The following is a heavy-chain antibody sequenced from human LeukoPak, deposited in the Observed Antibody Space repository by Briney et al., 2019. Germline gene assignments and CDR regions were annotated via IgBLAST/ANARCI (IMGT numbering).Heavy chain of an antibody. J-gene: IGHJ5*02. V-gene: IGHV1-2*02. CDR3: ARGGSSSGWYLNWFDP. D-gene: IGHD6-19*01. CDR2: INPNSGGT. CDR1: GYTFTGYY. Sequence: GASVKVSCKASGYTFTGYYMHWVRQAPGQGLEWMGWINPNSGGTNYAQKFQGRVTMTRDTSISTAYMELSRLRSDDTAVYYCARGGSSSGWYLNWFDPWGQGTLVTVSS.